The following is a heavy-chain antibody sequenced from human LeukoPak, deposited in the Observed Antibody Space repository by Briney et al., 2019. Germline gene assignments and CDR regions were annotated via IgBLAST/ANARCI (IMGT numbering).Heavy chain of an antibody. D-gene: IGHD6-19*01. Sequence: GGSLRLSCAASGFTFSSYSMNWVRQAPGKGLEWVSSISRSSSYLHYPDSVKCRFPISTDNAKNSLYLQLNSLRAEDTDVYYCASEASSSGWYGTHWYFDFWGRGTLVTVSS. CDR1: GFTFSSYS. CDR3: ASEASSSGWYGTHWYFDF. V-gene: IGHV3-21*01. J-gene: IGHJ2*01. CDR2: ISRSSSYL.